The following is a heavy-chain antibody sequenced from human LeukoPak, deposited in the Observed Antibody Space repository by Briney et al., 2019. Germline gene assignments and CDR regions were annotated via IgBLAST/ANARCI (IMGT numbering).Heavy chain of an antibody. Sequence: SETLSLTCTVSGGSISSYYWSWIRQPPGKGLEWIGEINHSGDTNYNPSLKSRVTISVDTSKNHVSLKLSSVTAADTAMYYCHLVRGGGYFVYWGQGTLVTVSS. CDR1: GGSISSYY. D-gene: IGHD3-10*01. CDR2: INHSGDT. CDR3: HLVRGGGYFVY. V-gene: IGHV4-34*01. J-gene: IGHJ4*02.